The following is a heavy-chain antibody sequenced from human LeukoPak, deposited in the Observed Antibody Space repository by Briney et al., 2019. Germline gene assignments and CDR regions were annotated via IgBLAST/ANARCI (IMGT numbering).Heavy chain of an antibody. Sequence: GGSLRLSCTASGFTFSTCGMTWVRQAPGKGLEWVSSISGNDDGTYYADSVKGRFTISRDNYKNTLYLQMNSLRTEDTAIYYCAKRRPISSASPGNYFDYWGQRTLVTVSS. J-gene: IGHJ4*02. CDR1: GFTFSTCG. CDR3: AKRRPISSASPGNYFDY. V-gene: IGHV3-23*01. CDR2: ISGNDDGT.